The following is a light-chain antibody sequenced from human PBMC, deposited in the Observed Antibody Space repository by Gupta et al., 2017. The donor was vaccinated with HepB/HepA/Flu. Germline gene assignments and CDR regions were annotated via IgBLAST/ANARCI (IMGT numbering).Light chain of an antibody. CDR3: KQSTHWP. J-gene: IGKJ3*01. V-gene: IGKV2-30*01. CDR2: KGQ. Sequence: DVVMTQPPLSLPVTLGQPASITCRSSQSFVYSDGNTYLNWCQQRPGQSPRSLIYKGQNRDSEGRVRFSGSGTGTDFTLKSSRAEDGDVGGYDHKQSTHWPFGHGTKVDIK. CDR1: QSFVYSDGNTY.